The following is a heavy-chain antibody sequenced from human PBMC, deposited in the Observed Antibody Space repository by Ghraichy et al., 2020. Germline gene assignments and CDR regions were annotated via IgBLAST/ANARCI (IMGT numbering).Heavy chain of an antibody. V-gene: IGHV3-33*01. CDR3: ARDGYRFPRSWFDP. Sequence: LSLTCAASGFTFSSYGMHWVRQAPGKGLEWVAVIWYDGSNKYYADSVKGRFTISRDNSKNTLYLQMNSLRAEDTAVYYCARDGYRFPRSWFDPWGQGTLVTVSS. D-gene: IGHD6-13*01. CDR1: GFTFSSYG. J-gene: IGHJ5*02. CDR2: IWYDGSNK.